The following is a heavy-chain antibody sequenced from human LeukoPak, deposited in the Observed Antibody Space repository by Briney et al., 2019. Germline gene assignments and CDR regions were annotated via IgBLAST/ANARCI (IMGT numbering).Heavy chain of an antibody. D-gene: IGHD3-16*01. CDR2: ISYDGSNK. J-gene: IGHJ4*02. Sequence: PGGSLRLSCAASGFTFSSYAMHWVRQAPGKGLEWVAVISYDGSNKYYADSVKGRFTISRDNSKNTLYLQMNSLRAEDTAVYYCYAFGGASPDFDYWGQGTLVTVSS. CDR3: YAFGGASPDFDY. V-gene: IGHV3-30*04. CDR1: GFTFSSYA.